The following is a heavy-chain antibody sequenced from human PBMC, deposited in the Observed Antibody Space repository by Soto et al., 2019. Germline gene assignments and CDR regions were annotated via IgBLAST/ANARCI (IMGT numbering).Heavy chain of an antibody. CDR3: ARGGIAVPGNLRCFDP. J-gene: IGHJ5*02. V-gene: IGHV4-34*01. CDR1: GGSFSGYY. CDR2: INHSGST. D-gene: IGHD6-19*01. Sequence: PSENLSLTCAVYGGSFSGYYWSWICQPPGKGLEWIGEINHSGSTNYNPSLKSRVTISVDTSKNQFSLKLSSVTAADTAVYYCARGGIAVPGNLRCFDPPDKGTLVTVS.